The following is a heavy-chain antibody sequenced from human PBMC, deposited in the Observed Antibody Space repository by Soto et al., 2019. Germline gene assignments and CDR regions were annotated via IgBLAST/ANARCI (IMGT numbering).Heavy chain of an antibody. J-gene: IGHJ4*02. D-gene: IGHD1-26*01. Sequence: ASVKVSCKASGYTFTGHYIHWVRQAPEQGPEWMGEIGPESGATRYAKKFQGRVTMTRDTSITTVYMELNNLSPDDTAVYYCGRGRSGQIVVFYWGQGTQVTV. V-gene: IGHV1-2*02. CDR1: GYTFTGHY. CDR3: GRGRSGQIVVFY. CDR2: IGPESGAT.